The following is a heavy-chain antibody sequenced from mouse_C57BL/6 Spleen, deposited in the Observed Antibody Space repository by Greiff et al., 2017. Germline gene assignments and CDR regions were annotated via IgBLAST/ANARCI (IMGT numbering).Heavy chain of an antibody. CDR3: ARKGDNSEFAY. Sequence: VHVKQSGPELVKPGASVKIPCKASGYTFTDYNMDWVKQSHGKSLEWIGDINPNNGGTIYNQKFKGKATLTVDKSSSTAYMELRSLTSEDTAVYYCARKGDNSEFAYWGQGTLVTVSA. D-gene: IGHD1-3*01. CDR1: GYTFTDYN. CDR2: INPNNGGT. V-gene: IGHV1-18*01. J-gene: IGHJ3*01.